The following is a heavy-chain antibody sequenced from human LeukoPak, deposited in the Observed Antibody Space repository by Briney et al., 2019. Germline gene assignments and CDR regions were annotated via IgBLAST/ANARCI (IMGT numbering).Heavy chain of an antibody. CDR2: IYYSGST. J-gene: IGHJ4*02. CDR3: ARVSSYTGHLGW. CDR1: GGSISSYY. D-gene: IGHD4-23*01. V-gene: IGHV4-59*08. Sequence: SEPLSLPCTVSGGSISSYYWSWIRQPPGKGLEWIGYIYYSGSTNYNPSLKSRVTISVATSKNQFSRNLISVTAADTAVYYCARVSSYTGHLGWWGEGTLVTVSS.